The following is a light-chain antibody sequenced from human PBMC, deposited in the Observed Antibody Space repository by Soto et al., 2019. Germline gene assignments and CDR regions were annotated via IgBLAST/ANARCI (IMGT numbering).Light chain of an antibody. CDR1: RSVTTF. Sequence: EIVLTQSPGTLSLSPGERAALSCRASRSVTTFLAWYQQKPGQAPRLLIYGASTRATGIPARFSGSGSGTEFTLTISSLQPEDVAAYYCQKYNSAPLTFGGGTKVDIK. V-gene: IGKV3-15*01. J-gene: IGKJ4*01. CDR3: QKYNSAPLT. CDR2: GAS.